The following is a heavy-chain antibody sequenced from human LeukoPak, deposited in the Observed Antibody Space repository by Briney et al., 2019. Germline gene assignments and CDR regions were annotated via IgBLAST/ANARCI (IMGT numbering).Heavy chain of an antibody. CDR2: INLNSGGT. CDR3: ASWAGGNDPIASFD. CDR1: GYTFTGYY. J-gene: IGHJ4*02. Sequence: ASVKVSCKTSGYTFTGYYMHWMRQAPGQGLEWMGWINLNSGGTNYAQKFQGRVIMTRDTSTSTAYMELNRLRFDDTAVYYCASWAGGNDPIASFDYGAREPWSPSPQ. V-gene: IGHV1-2*02. D-gene: IGHD3-16*01.